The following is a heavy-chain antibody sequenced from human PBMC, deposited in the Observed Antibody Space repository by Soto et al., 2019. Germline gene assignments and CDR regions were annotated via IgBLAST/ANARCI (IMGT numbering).Heavy chain of an antibody. J-gene: IGHJ5*02. CDR1: GDSVSSGNYY. D-gene: IGHD5-18*01. CDR3: GRVHVDTSMIYWSDT. CDR2: IYFTGST. Sequence: NPSETLSLTCTVSGDSVSSGNYYWTWIRQPPGKGLEWIGSIYFTGSTNYNPSLKSRLTRSIDTSRNLFSLRLDSVTAADTAVYYSGRVHVDTSMIYWSDTWGQGTLVTVSS. V-gene: IGHV4-61*01.